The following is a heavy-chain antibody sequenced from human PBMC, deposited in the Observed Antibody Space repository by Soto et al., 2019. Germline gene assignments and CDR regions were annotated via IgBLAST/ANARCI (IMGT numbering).Heavy chain of an antibody. CDR1: GGSFSGYY. D-gene: IGHD3-10*01. CDR2: INHSGST. Sequence: QVQLQQWGAGLLKPSETLSLTCAVYGGSFSGYYWSWIRQPPGKGLEWIGEINHSGSTNYNTSLKSRVTISVDTSKNQFSLKLSSVTAADTAVYYCARGGLRLWPYYYYYGMDVWGQGTTVTVSS. CDR3: ARGGLRLWPYYYYYGMDV. V-gene: IGHV4-34*01. J-gene: IGHJ6*02.